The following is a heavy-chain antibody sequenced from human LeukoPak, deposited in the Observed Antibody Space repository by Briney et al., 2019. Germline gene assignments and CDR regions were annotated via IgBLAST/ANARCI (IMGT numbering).Heavy chain of an antibody. Sequence: PSETLSLTCAVYGGSFSGYYWSWLRQPPGKGLEWIGEINHSGSTNYDPSLKSRVTVSVDTCKNQFSLKLNSVTAADTAVYYCLYYDFWSGYDYWGQGTLVTVSS. D-gene: IGHD3-3*01. V-gene: IGHV4-34*01. CDR1: GGSFSGYY. CDR3: LYYDFWSGYDY. CDR2: INHSGST. J-gene: IGHJ4*02.